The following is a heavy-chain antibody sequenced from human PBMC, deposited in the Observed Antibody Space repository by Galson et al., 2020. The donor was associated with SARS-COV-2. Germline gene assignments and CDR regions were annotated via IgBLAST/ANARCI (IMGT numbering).Heavy chain of an antibody. CDR3: GKDIKIFGILLSGLSIEH. Sequence: GESLKISCAASGFTFNDYAMHWVRQSPGKGLEWVSVISWDGGNTYYADSVRGRFTISRDNNKSFLYLQMNSLRVEDSALYYCGKDIKIFGILLSGLSIEHWGQGTLVTVPS. J-gene: IGHJ1*01. D-gene: IGHD3-3*01. CDR2: ISWDGGNT. V-gene: IGHV3-43D*03. CDR1: GFTFNDYA.